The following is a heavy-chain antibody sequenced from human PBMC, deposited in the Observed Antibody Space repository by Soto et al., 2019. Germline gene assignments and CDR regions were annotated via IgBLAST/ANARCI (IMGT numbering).Heavy chain of an antibody. CDR1: GGSISSYY. CDR3: AKHGSRYSSGWGGWFDP. CDR2: IYYSGST. D-gene: IGHD6-19*01. Sequence: SATLSLTCTVSGGSISSYYWSWIRQPPGKGLEWIGYIYYSGSTNYNPSLKSRVTISVDTSKNQFSLKLSSVTAADTAVYYCAKHGSRYSSGWGGWFDPWGQGTLVTVSS. J-gene: IGHJ5*02. V-gene: IGHV4-59*08.